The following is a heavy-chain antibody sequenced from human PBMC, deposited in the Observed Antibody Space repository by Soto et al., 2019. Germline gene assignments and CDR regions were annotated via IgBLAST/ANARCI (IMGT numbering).Heavy chain of an antibody. D-gene: IGHD2-21*01. CDR2: IQSGGTT. CDR3: ARDDVLCDGCRRYGIPLHV. J-gene: IGHJ6*04. Sequence: EVQLVESGGGLVQPGGSLRLSCAASGFTVSSKYMTWVRQAPGKELEWVSLIQSGGTTYYADSVKGRFTISRDTTENTLHFQMDSSRVEDTAVYYCARDDVLCDGCRRYGIPLHVRGKGTTVTVSS. CDR1: GFTVSSKY. V-gene: IGHV3-66*01.